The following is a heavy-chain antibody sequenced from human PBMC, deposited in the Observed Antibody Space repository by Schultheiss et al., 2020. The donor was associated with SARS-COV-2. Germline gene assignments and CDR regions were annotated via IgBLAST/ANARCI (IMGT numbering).Heavy chain of an antibody. D-gene: IGHD4-23*01. V-gene: IGHV1-24*01. CDR2: FDPEDGET. Sequence: ASVKVSCKVSGYTLTELSMHWVRQAPGKGLERMGGFDPEDGETIYAQKFQGRVTMTEDTSTDTAYMELSSLRSEDTAVYYCTTTVTPLAVVTPYDYWGQGTLVTVSS. CDR1: GYTLTELS. CDR3: TTTVTPLAVVTPYDY. J-gene: IGHJ4*02.